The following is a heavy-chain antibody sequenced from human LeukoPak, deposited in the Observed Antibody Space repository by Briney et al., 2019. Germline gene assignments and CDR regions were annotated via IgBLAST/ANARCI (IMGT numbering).Heavy chain of an antibody. D-gene: IGHD2-2*01. CDR2: INHSGST. Sequence: SETLSLTCAVYGGSFSDCYWSWIRQPPGKGLEWIGEINHSGSTYYNPSLKSRVTISVDTSKNQFSLKLSSVTAADTAVYFCARGIEVVPTTLDRNWFDPWGQGTLVSVST. J-gene: IGHJ5*02. CDR3: ARGIEVVPTTLDRNWFDP. CDR1: GGSFSDCY. V-gene: IGHV4-34*01.